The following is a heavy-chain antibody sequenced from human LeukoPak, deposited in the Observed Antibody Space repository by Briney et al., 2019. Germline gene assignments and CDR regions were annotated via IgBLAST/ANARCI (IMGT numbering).Heavy chain of an antibody. J-gene: IGHJ4*02. CDR2: INPNSGGT. CDR1: GYTFTGYY. D-gene: IGHD3-22*01. Sequence: SVKVSCKASGYTFTGYYMHWVRQAPGQGVEWMGWINPNSGGTNYAQKFQGRVTMTTDTSISTAYMELSRLRSDDTAVYYCARVDRYYDSSGTLGYWGQGTLVTVSS. CDR3: ARVDRYYDSSGTLGY. V-gene: IGHV1-2*02.